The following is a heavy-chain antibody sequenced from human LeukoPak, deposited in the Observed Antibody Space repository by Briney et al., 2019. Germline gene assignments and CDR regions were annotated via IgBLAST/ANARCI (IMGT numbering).Heavy chain of an antibody. J-gene: IGHJ2*01. CDR2: INHSGST. Sequence: GSLRLSCAASGFTVSSNYMSWIRQPPGKGLEWIGEINHSGSTNYNPSLKSRVTMSVDTSKNQFSLKLSSVTAADTAVYYCARDKHPGPNQLGDFWSGYYIIGRNFDLWGHGTLVTVSS. CDR1: GFTVSSNY. D-gene: IGHD3-3*01. V-gene: IGHV4-34*01. CDR3: ARDKHPGPNQLGDFWSGYYIIGRNFDL.